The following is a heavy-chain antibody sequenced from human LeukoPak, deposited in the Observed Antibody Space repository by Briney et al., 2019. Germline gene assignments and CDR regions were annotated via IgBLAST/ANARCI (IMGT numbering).Heavy chain of an antibody. V-gene: IGHV4-59*01. D-gene: IGHD3-10*01. CDR2: IYYSGST. CDR1: GGSISSYY. Sequence: SETLSLTCTVSGGSISSYYWSWIRQPPGKGLEWIGYIYYSGSTNYNPSLKSRVTISVDTSKNQFSLKLSSVTAADAAVYYCAREDGSGDDAFDIWGQGTMVTVSS. J-gene: IGHJ3*02. CDR3: AREDGSGDDAFDI.